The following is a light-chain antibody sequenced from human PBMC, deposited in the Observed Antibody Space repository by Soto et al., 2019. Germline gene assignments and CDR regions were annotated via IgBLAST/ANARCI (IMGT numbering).Light chain of an antibody. CDR1: NSNIGPYYD. Sequence: QSVLTQPPSVSGAPGQRVTISCTGSNSNIGPYYDVHWYQQVPGTAPKLLISGTNNRPSGVPDRFSGSKSGTSASLAITGLQAEDEADYYCQPYDTGHDSWVFGGGTKLTVL. J-gene: IGLJ3*02. CDR3: QPYDTGHDSWV. V-gene: IGLV1-40*01. CDR2: GTN.